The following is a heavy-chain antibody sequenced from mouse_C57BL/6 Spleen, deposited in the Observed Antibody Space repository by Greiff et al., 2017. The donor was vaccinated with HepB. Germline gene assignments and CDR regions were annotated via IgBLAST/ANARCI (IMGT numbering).Heavy chain of an antibody. CDR1: GFNIKDDY. J-gene: IGHJ2*01. Sequence: EVQLKQSGAELVRPGASVKLSCTASGFNIKDDYMHWVKQRPEQGLEWIGWIDPENGDTEYASKFQGKATITADTSSNTAYLQLSSLTSEDTAVYYCTFITTVVAPFDYWGQGTTLTVSS. CDR2: IDPENGDT. V-gene: IGHV14-4*01. CDR3: TFITTVVAPFDY. D-gene: IGHD1-1*01.